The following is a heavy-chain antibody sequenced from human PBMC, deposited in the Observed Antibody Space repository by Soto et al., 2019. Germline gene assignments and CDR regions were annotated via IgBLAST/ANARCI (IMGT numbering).Heavy chain of an antibody. J-gene: IGHJ4*02. Sequence: GASVKVSRKASGFTFTSSAVQWVRQARGQRLEWIGWIVVGSGNTNYAQKFQERVTITRDMSTSTAYMELSSLRSEDTAVYYCAAETGRYSYGFDYWGQGTLVTVSS. CDR3: AAETGRYSYGFDY. V-gene: IGHV1-58*01. CDR1: GFTFTSSA. D-gene: IGHD5-18*01. CDR2: IVVGSGNT.